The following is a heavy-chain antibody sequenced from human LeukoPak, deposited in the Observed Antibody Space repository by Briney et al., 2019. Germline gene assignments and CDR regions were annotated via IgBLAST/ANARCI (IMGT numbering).Heavy chain of an antibody. CDR1: GIVFSRTA. J-gene: IGHJ5*02. V-gene: IGHV3-23*01. CDR2: ISGGGERT. Sequence: GGSLRLSCTASGIVFSRTAMNWARPSPGRGLEWLSAISGGGERTFYADSVRGRFTISRDNSKNMVYLQMNSLRVDDTAIYYCGKDGGQYSSGPEFDPRGQGDLVTVPS. CDR3: GKDGGQYSSGPEFDP. D-gene: IGHD6-19*01.